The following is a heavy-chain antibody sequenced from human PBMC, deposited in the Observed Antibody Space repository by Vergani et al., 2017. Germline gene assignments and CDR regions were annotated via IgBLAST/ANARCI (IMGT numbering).Heavy chain of an antibody. CDR3: SKVMYHYEASTGYRLEGMDI. Sequence: QLQLQESGPGLVQPSETLSLTCTVSGVSIGSNSYYWSWIRQSPGKGLEWIGYIYSTGSTNYNPSLNRRVPMSVDTSKNQFSLKLRSVTAADTAVYFCSKVMYHYEASTGYRLEGMDIWGQGTTVTISS. J-gene: IGHJ6*02. CDR2: IYSTGST. V-gene: IGHV4-61*01. CDR1: GVSIGSNSYY. D-gene: IGHD3-9*01.